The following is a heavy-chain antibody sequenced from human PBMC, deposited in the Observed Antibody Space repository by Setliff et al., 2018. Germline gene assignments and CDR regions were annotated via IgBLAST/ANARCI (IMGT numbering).Heavy chain of an antibody. Sequence: RASVKVSCKASGGTFSSYAISWVRQAPGQGLEWMGRIIPIFGTANYAQKFQGRVTITADKSTSTAYMELSSLRSEDTAVYYCARSHSSSWSGMAVWGKGTTVTVSS. D-gene: IGHD6-13*01. CDR3: ARSHSSSWSGMAV. J-gene: IGHJ6*04. CDR2: IIPIFGTA. CDR1: GGTFSSYA. V-gene: IGHV1-69*06.